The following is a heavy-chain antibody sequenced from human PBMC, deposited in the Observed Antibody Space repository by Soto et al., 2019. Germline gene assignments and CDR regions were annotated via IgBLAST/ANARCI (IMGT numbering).Heavy chain of an antibody. CDR1: GGSISSSSYY. V-gene: IGHV4-39*07. J-gene: IGHJ6*02. CDR3: ARARYQLLHPYYYGMDV. Sequence: PSETLSLTCTASGGSISSSSYYWGWIRQPPGKGLEWIGSIFYSWSTQSNPSLKSRVTISVDTSRNQVSLKLSSVTAADSAVYFCARARYQLLHPYYYGMDVWGQGTTVTVSS. CDR2: IFYSWST. D-gene: IGHD2-2*01.